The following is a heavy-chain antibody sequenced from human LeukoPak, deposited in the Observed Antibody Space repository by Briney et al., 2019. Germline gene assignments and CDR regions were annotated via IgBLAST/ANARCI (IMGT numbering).Heavy chain of an antibody. CDR2: MNPNSGNT. V-gene: IGHV1-8*01. CDR1: GFTFTSYD. J-gene: IGHJ4*02. CDR3: ARGGPEGVATDEGFDY. D-gene: IGHD5-12*01. Sequence: GASVKVSCKASGFTFTSYDFNWVRQATGQGLEWMGWMNPNSGNTGYAQKFQGRVTMTRDTSISTAYMELSSLRSEDTAVYYCARGGPEGVATDEGFDYWGQGTLVTVSS.